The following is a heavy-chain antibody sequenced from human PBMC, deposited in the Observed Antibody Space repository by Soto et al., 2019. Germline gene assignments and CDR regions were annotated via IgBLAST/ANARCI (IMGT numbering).Heavy chain of an antibody. V-gene: IGHV1-8*01. D-gene: IGHD4-17*01. CDR2: MNPNGGNT. Sequence: QVQLVQSGGEVKKPGASVKVSCKASGYAFTSYDINWVRQGTGQGLEWMGWMNPNGGNTGYAQKLRGRVNMTRNTSTSTAYMELSSLRSEDTALYYCARTLYGDKVDWWGKGTLVCVSS. CDR1: GYAFTSYD. J-gene: IGHJ4*02. CDR3: ARTLYGDKVDW.